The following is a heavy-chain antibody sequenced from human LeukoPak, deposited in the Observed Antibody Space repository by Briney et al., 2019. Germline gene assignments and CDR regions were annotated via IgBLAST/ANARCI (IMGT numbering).Heavy chain of an antibody. CDR1: GFTVSSNY. V-gene: IGHV3-66*02. D-gene: IGHD3-16*01. CDR3: ARDSLGEYFDY. CDR2: IYSGGST. J-gene: IGHJ4*02. Sequence: GGSLRLSCAASGFTVSSNYMSWVRQAPGKGLEWVSVIYSGGSTYYADSVKGRLTISRDNSKNTLYLQMNSLRAEDTAVYYCARDSLGEYFDYWGQGTLVTVSS.